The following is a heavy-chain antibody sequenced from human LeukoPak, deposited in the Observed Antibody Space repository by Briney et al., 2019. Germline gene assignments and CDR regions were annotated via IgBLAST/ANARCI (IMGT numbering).Heavy chain of an antibody. D-gene: IGHD4-17*01. CDR3: ARDIPLRSYYGDYAGLDY. CDR1: GYTFTSYG. J-gene: IGHJ4*02. V-gene: IGHV1-18*01. Sequence: ASVKVSCKASGYTFTSYGISWVRQAPGQGLEWMGWISAYNGNTNYAQKLQGRVTMTTDTSTSTAYMELRSLRSDDTAVYYCARDIPLRSYYGDYAGLDYWGQGTLVTVSS. CDR2: ISAYNGNT.